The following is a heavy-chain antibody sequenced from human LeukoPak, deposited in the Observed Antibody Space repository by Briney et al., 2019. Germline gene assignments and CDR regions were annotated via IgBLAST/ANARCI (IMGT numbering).Heavy chain of an antibody. CDR2: INWNGGST. V-gene: IGHV3-20*04. CDR1: GLIFDNYG. CDR3: ARVTVYYDSSGYFDF. Sequence: PGGSLRLSCAASGLIFDNYGMSWVRQAPGKGLEWVSGINWNGGSTGYADSVKGRFTISRDKAKNSLYLQLNSLRAEDTALYYCARVTVYYDSSGYFDFWGQGTLVTVSS. D-gene: IGHD3-22*01. J-gene: IGHJ4*02.